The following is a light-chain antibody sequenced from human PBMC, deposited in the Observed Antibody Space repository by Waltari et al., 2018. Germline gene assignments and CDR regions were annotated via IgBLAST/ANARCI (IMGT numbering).Light chain of an antibody. Sequence: QSALTQPASMSGSPGQSITISCTGSSRDIGSYNLVSWFQQHPGKAPKLSIFDSTNRPSGVSCRFSASKSGSTASLTISGLQGEDEADYYCCAYAGSDTFIFGGGTQVTV. J-gene: IGLJ6*01. CDR3: CAYAGSDTFI. V-gene: IGLV2-23*01. CDR1: SRDIGSYNL. CDR2: DST.